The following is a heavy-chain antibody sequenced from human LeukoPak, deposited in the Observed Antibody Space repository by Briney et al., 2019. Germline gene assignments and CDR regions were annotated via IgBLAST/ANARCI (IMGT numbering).Heavy chain of an antibody. J-gene: IGHJ4*02. D-gene: IGHD6-13*01. CDR1: GFTFSSYA. V-gene: IGHV3-30*04. CDR2: ISYDGSNK. CDR3: AKEKAAGLPDY. Sequence: PGGSLRLSCAASGFTFSSYAMHWVRQAPGKGLEWVAVISYDGSNKYYADSVKGRFTISRDNSKNTLYLQMNSLRAEDTAVYYCAKEKAAGLPDYWGQGTLVTVSS.